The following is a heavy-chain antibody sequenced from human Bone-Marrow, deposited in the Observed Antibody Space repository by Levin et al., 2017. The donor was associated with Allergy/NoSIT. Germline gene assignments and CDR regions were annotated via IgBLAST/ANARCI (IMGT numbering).Heavy chain of an antibody. CDR2: INPNNGAT. CDR1: GFAFTDYY. V-gene: IGHV1-2*02. Sequence: ASVKVSCKASGFAFTDYYMHWVRQAPGQGLEWLGWINPNNGATKYALKFQDRVTMTRDTSISTAYMEFRRLRSDDTAVFYCARDPAVTRDGYFDLWGRGPLVSVSS. J-gene: IGHJ2*01. D-gene: IGHD4-17*01. CDR3: ARDPAVTRDGYFDL.